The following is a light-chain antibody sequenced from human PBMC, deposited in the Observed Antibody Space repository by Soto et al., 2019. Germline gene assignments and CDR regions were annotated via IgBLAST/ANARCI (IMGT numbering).Light chain of an antibody. J-gene: IGKJ2*01. V-gene: IGKV1-5*03. CDR3: QQYNNWPT. CDR2: KAS. CDR1: QSISDW. Sequence: DIQMTQSPSTLSASVGDRVTITCRASQSISDWLAWHQQKPGKAPKLLISKASTLESGVPSRFSGSGSGTEFTLTISSLQSEDFAVYYCQQYNNWPTFGQGTKLEIK.